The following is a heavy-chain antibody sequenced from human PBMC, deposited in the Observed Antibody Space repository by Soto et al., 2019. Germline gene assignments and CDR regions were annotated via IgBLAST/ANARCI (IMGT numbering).Heavy chain of an antibody. D-gene: IGHD2-15*01. CDR1: GGTFSSYA. CDR2: IIPIFGTA. CDR3: ASYCSGGSCYVPNYYYGMDV. Sequence: QVQLVQSGAEVKKPGSSVKGSCKASGGTFSSYAISWVRQAPGQGLEWMGGIIPIFGTANYAQKFQGRVTITADESTSTAYMELSSLRSEDTAVYYCASYCSGGSCYVPNYYYGMDVWGQGTTVTVSS. V-gene: IGHV1-69*01. J-gene: IGHJ6*02.